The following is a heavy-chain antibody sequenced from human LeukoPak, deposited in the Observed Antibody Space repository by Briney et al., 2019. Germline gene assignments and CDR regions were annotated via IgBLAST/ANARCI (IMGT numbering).Heavy chain of an antibody. CDR1: GGTFSSYA. Sequence: SVKVSCKASGGTFSSYAISWVRQAPGQGLEWMGGIIPIFGTANYAQKFQGRVTITTDESTSTAYMELSSLRSEDTAVYYYARNNRWLPAIEYYYYMDVRGKGTTVTVSS. J-gene: IGHJ6*03. D-gene: IGHD5-24*01. CDR2: IIPIFGTA. CDR3: ARNNRWLPAIEYYYYMDV. V-gene: IGHV1-69*05.